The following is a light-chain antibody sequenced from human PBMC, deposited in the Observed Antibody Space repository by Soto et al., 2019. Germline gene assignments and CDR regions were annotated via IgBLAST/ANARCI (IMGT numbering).Light chain of an antibody. CDR2: EVS. J-gene: IGLJ1*01. CDR1: RSDIGDSNF. V-gene: IGLV2-14*01. Sequence: LTQPASVSGSPGQSVTISCTGPRSDIGDSNFISWYQHSPGKAPRLLIYEVSSRPSGVSKRFSGSKAGNTASLTISGLLDDDEADYFCASFRSGTILVFGSGTKVTV. CDR3: ASFRSGTILV.